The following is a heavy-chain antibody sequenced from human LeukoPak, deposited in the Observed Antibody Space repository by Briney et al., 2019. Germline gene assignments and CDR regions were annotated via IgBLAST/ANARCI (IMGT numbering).Heavy chain of an antibody. CDR3: AREGSSWANWFDP. V-gene: IGHV4-59*01. J-gene: IGHJ5*02. CDR2: IYYSGST. Sequence: SETLSLTCTVSGGSISSYYWSWIRQPPGKGLEWIGYIYYSGSTNYNPSLKSRVTISVDTSKNQFSLKLSSVTAADTAVYYCAREGSSWANWFDPWGQGTLVTVSS. CDR1: GGSISSYY. D-gene: IGHD6-13*01.